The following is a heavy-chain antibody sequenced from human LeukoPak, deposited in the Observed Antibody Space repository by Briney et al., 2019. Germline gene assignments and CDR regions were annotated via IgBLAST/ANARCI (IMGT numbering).Heavy chain of an antibody. CDR2: ISAYNGNT. D-gene: IGHD3-22*01. CDR3: ARDWGDSSGYYYDYYYYYYMDV. V-gene: IGHV1-18*01. J-gene: IGHJ6*03. CDR1: GYTFTSYD. Sequence: ASVKVSCKASGYTFTSYDINWVRQAPGQGLECMGWISAYNGNTNYAQKLQGRVTMTTDTSTSTAYMELRSLRSDDTAVYYCARDWGDSSGYYYDYYYYYYMDVWGKGTTVTVSS.